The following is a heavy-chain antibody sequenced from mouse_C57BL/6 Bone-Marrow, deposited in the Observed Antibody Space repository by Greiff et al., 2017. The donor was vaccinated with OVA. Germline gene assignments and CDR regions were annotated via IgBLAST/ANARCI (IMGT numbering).Heavy chain of an antibody. CDR2: IYYSGTI. J-gene: IGHJ1*03. CDR1: GISITTGNYR. CDR3: ARDGYYGSSSYWYFDV. V-gene: IGHV3-5*01. D-gene: IGHD1-1*01. Sequence: DVQLQESGPGLVKPSQTVFLTCTVTGISITTGNYRWSWIRQFPGNKLEWIGYIYYSGTITYNPSLTSRTTITRDTPKNQFFLEMNSLTAEDTATYYCARDGYYGSSSYWYFDVWGTGTTVTVSS.